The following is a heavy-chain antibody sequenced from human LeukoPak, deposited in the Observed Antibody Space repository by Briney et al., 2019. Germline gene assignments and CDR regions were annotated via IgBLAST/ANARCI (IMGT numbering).Heavy chain of an antibody. Sequence: GGSLILSCAASGFTFSDYYMSWIRQAPGKGLEWVSYISSSGSTIYYADSVKGRFTISRDNAKNSLYLQMNSLGAEDTAVYCCARVSLSLAGTLDRHFDYWGQGTLVTVSS. V-gene: IGHV3-11*01. CDR2: ISSSGSTI. J-gene: IGHJ4*02. D-gene: IGHD6-19*01. CDR1: GFTFSDYY. CDR3: ARVSLSLAGTLDRHFDY.